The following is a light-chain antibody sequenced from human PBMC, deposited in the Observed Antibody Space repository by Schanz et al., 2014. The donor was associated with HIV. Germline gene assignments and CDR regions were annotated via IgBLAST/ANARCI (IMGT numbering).Light chain of an antibody. CDR3: SSYAGSNNLGV. Sequence: QSALTQPASVSGSPGQSITISCSGTSSDVGTYNRVSWYQQHPGKAPKLMIYEVSKRPSGVSNRFSGSKSGNTASLTFSGLQAEDEADYYCSSYAGSNNLGVFGTGTKLTVL. CDR2: EVS. CDR1: SSDVGTYNR. V-gene: IGLV2-14*02. J-gene: IGLJ1*01.